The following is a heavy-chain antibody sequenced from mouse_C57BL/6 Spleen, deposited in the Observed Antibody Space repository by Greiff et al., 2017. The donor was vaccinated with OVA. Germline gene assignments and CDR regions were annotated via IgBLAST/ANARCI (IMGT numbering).Heavy chain of an antibody. CDR2: IDPSDSYT. V-gene: IGHV1-69*01. D-gene: IGHD3-2*02. Sequence: QVQLQQSGAELVMPGASVKLSCKASGYTFTSYWMHWVKQRPGQGLEWIGEIDPSDSYTNYNQKFKGKSTLTVDKSSSTAYMQLSSLTSEDSAVYYCARSTAQAPYYWGQGTTLTVSS. J-gene: IGHJ2*01. CDR1: GYTFTSYW. CDR3: ARSTAQAPYY.